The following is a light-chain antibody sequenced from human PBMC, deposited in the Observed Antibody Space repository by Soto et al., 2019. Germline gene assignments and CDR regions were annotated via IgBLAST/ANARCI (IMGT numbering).Light chain of an antibody. Sequence: DIQMTQSASSLSGSVGDSVTITCRASQGISNYLDWYQQRPRKAPTLLIYAASTIQSGVPSRFSSSGSGTELTLSIRSLQPEDVATNYCQRYNNAPRTCGKGTKVEIK. CDR3: QRYNNAPRT. V-gene: IGKV1-27*01. J-gene: IGKJ1*01. CDR2: AAS. CDR1: QGISNY.